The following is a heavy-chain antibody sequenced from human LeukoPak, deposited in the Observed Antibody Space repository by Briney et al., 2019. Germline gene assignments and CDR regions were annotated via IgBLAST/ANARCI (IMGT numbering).Heavy chain of an antibody. V-gene: IGHV4-39*01. D-gene: IGHD3-10*01. J-gene: IGHJ4*02. CDR2: IYYSGST. Sequence: SETLSLTCTVPGGSISSSTHYWGWIRQPPGKGLEWIGTIYYSGSTYYNPSLKSRATISVDTSKNQFSLKLGSVTAADTAVYYCVRQTYGSGSYYNLDCWGQGTLVTVSS. CDR3: VRQTYGSGSYYNLDC. CDR1: GGSISSSTHY.